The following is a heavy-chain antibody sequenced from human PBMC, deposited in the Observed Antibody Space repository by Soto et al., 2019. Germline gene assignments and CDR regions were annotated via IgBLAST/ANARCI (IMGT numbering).Heavy chain of an antibody. CDR1: GYAFTTYG. V-gene: IGHV1-18*01. CDR3: ARGRYGDY. Sequence: QVHLVQSGAEVKKPGASVKVSCQGSGYAFTTYGITWVRQAPGQGLGWMGWISAHNGNTNYAQKLQGRVTVTRDTATSTAYMELRCLRYDDTAVYYCARGRYGDYWGQGALVTVSS. D-gene: IGHD1-1*01. CDR2: ISAHNGNT. J-gene: IGHJ4*02.